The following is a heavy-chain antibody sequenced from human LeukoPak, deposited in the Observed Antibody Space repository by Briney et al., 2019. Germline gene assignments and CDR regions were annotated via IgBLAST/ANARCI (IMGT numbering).Heavy chain of an antibody. J-gene: IGHJ5*02. Sequence: SETLSLTCTASGASISSYYWSWIRQPPGKGLEWIGCIFNNGNTNYNPSLKSRVTISLDTSKNQFSLKLRSVTAADTAVYYCARDPQSGGWFDPWGQGTLVTVSS. CDR2: IFNNGNT. D-gene: IGHD6-19*01. CDR1: GASISSYY. CDR3: ARDPQSGGWFDP. V-gene: IGHV4-59*01.